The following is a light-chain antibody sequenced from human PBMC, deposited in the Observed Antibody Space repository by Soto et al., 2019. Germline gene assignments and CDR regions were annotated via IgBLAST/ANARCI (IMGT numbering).Light chain of an antibody. Sequence: EIVMTQSPATLSVSPGERATLSCRASQSVSSNLAWYQQKPGQAPRLLIYGASTRATGFPARFSGSGSGTEFTLTISSLQSEEFAVYYCQQYNNWPLYTFGQGTKLEMK. J-gene: IGKJ2*01. V-gene: IGKV3-15*01. CDR2: GAS. CDR1: QSVSSN. CDR3: QQYNNWPLYT.